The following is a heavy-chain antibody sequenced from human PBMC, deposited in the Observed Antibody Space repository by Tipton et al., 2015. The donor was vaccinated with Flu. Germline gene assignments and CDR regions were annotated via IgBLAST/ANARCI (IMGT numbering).Heavy chain of an antibody. CDR2: INPSGGST. J-gene: IGHJ4*02. D-gene: IGHD3-10*01. CDR1: GYTFTSYY. V-gene: IGHV1-46*01. Sequence: QSGAEVKKPGASVKVSCKASGYTFTSYYMHWVRQAPGQGLEWMGIINPSGGSTSYAQKFQGRVTMTRDTSTSTVYMELSSLRSEDTAAYYCARGTGITMVRGVIITQFDYWGQGTLVTVSS. CDR3: ARGTGITMVRGVIITQFDY.